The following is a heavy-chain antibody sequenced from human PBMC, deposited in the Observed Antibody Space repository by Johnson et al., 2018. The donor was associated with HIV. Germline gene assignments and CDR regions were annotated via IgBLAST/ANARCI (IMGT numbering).Heavy chain of an antibody. Sequence: VQLVESGGGLVQPGGFLRLSCAASGFTVSSDYMNWVRQAPGKGLEWVSHIKSDGSYTNYADSVKGRFTVSRDNAKNTLYLQMNSLRVEDTALYYCYTWDGSGSHAFDIWGQGTMVTVSS. CDR3: YTWDGSGSHAFDI. CDR1: GFTVSSDY. D-gene: IGHD3-22*01. J-gene: IGHJ3*02. CDR2: IKSDGSYT. V-gene: IGHV3-74*02.